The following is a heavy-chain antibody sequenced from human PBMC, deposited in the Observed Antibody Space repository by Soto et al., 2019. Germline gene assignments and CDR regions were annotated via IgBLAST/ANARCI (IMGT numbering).Heavy chain of an antibody. CDR1: GYTFTIYG. D-gene: IGHD6-25*01. Sequence: ASVKVSCKASGYTFTIYGISWVRQAPGQGLEWMGWISAYDGHTYFAQNFQGRVTLTTHTSTSTAYMELRSLRSDDTAVYYCARDKGNGREAADYWGQGTLVTVSS. CDR2: ISAYDGHT. CDR3: ARDKGNGREAADY. J-gene: IGHJ4*02. V-gene: IGHV1-18*01.